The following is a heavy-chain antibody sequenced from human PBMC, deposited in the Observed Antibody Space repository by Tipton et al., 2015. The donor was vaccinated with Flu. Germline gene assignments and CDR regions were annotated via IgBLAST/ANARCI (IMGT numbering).Heavy chain of an antibody. V-gene: IGHV1-8*01. CDR2: MNPDSGDT. CDR1: GYIFTAYD. D-gene: IGHD5/OR15-5a*01. CDR3: ARGGRSLPNYDF. Sequence: QLVQSGAEVKKPGASVRVSCKASGYIFTAYDINWVRQATGQGLEWMGWMNPDSGDTGYAQKFQGRVTMTRDSSVSSAYLELNSLGSEDTAVYYCARGGRSLPNYDFWGQGPLLTVSS. J-gene: IGHJ4*02.